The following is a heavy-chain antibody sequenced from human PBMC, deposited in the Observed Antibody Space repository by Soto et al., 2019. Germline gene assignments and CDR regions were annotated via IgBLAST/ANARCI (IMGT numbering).Heavy chain of an antibody. Sequence: EVQLLESGGGLVQPGGSLRLSCAASGFTFSSYAMSWVRQAPGKGLEWVSAISGSGGSTYYADSVKGRFTISRDNSKNTLYLQMNCLRAEDTAVYYCAKDPESELITMVFSWGQGTLVTVSS. D-gene: IGHD3-10*01. V-gene: IGHV3-23*01. CDR3: AKDPESELITMVFS. CDR2: ISGSGGST. CDR1: GFTFSSYA. J-gene: IGHJ5*02.